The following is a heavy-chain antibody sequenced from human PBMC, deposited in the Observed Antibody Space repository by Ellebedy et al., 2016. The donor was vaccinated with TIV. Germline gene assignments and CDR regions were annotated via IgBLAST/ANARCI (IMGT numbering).Heavy chain of an antibody. CDR2: INPNSGGT. CDR3: VSGVVADRGISHYYDLDV. CDR1: GYTFTGYY. Sequence: AASVKVSCKASGYTFTGYYMHWVRQAPGQGLEWMGWINPNSGGTNYAQNFQGWVTMTRDTSISTAYLELGRLRSDDTAVYYCVSGVVADRGISHYYDLDVWGQGTAVTVSS. D-gene: IGHD2-2*01. J-gene: IGHJ6*02. V-gene: IGHV1-2*04.